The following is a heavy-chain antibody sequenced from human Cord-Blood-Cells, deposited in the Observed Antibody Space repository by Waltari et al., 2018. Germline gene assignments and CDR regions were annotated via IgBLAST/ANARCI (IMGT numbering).Heavy chain of an antibody. CDR2: CGPGDGEK. J-gene: IGHJ3*02. V-gene: IGHV1-24*01. D-gene: IGHD2-2*02. CDR3: ATDRTRYCSSTSCYKGACDI. Sequence: QVQLVQSGAEVKKPGASVKVSSKVSGYPLPELSMHWVRQALGKGLEWLGGCGPGDGEKIYAQKFQGRVTRTEDTSTDTAYMELSSLRSEDTAVYYCATDRTRYCSSTSCYKGACDIWGQGTMVTVSS. CDR1: GYPLPELS.